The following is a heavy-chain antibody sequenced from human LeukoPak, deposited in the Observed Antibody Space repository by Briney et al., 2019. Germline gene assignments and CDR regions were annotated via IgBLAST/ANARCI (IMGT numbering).Heavy chain of an antibody. Sequence: PGGSLRLSCAASGFTFSSYAMSWVRQAPGKGLKWVSAISGRGGSTYYADSVKGRFTISRDNSKNTLYLQMNSLRAEDTAVYYCAKADCSSTSCSSDYWGQGTLVTVSS. CDR3: AKADCSSTSCSSDY. V-gene: IGHV3-23*01. D-gene: IGHD2-2*01. CDR1: GFTFSSYA. CDR2: ISGRGGST. J-gene: IGHJ4*02.